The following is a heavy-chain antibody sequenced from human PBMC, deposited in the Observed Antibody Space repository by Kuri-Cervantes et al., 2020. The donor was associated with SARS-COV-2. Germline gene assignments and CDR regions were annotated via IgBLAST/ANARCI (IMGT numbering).Heavy chain of an antibody. CDR3: AGAEGEGSYYYYGMDV. V-gene: IGHV7-4-1*02. CDR1: GYSFTSYS. CDR2: INTYTGKP. J-gene: IGHJ6*02. D-gene: IGHD2-21*01. Sequence: SEKVSCKVSGYSFTSYSMHWVRQAPGQGLEWMGWINTYTGKPTYAQAFTGRFVFSLDTSVSTAYLQISSLKAEDTAVYYCAGAEGEGSYYYYGMDVCGQGTTVTVSS.